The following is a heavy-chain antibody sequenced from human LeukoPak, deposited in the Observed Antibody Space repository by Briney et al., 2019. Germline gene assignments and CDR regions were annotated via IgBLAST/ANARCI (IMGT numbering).Heavy chain of an antibody. CDR3: ARMYSSGYDAFDI. D-gene: IGHD6-19*01. CDR1: GGSISSYY. CDR2: IYYSGST. Sequence: PSETLSLTCTVSGGSISSYYWSWIRQPPGKGLEWIGYIYYSGSTNYNPSLKSRVTISVDTSKNQFSLKPSSVTAADTAVYYCARMYSSGYDAFDIWGQGTMVTVSS. J-gene: IGHJ3*02. V-gene: IGHV4-59*01.